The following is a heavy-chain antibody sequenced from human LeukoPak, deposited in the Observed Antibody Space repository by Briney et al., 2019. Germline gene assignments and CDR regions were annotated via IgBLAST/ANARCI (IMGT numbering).Heavy chain of an antibody. J-gene: IGHJ4*02. Sequence: GGSLRLSCAASGFTFSDYYMSWIRQAPGKGLEWVSAITASGGSTYYADPVKGRFTISRDNSENTLFLQMSSLRAEDTAIYYCARCSGNSCYSKPPDYWGQGTLVTVSS. D-gene: IGHD2-15*01. CDR1: GFTFSDYY. CDR3: ARCSGNSCYSKPPDY. V-gene: IGHV3-23*01. CDR2: ITASGGST.